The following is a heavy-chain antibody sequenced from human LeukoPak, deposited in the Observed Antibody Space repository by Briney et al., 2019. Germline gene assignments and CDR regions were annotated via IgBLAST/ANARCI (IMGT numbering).Heavy chain of an antibody. CDR2: IYWDDDK. CDR1: GFSLSTSGVG. D-gene: IGHD3-22*01. CDR3: KHSRRTYYYDSSGFDC. Sequence: SGPTLVKPTQTLTLTCTFSGFSLSTSGVGVGWIRQPPGKALEWLALIYWDDDKRYSPSLKSRLTITKDTSKNQVVLTMTNMDPVDTATYYCKHSRRTYYYDSSGFDCWGQGTLVTVSS. V-gene: IGHV2-5*02. J-gene: IGHJ4*02.